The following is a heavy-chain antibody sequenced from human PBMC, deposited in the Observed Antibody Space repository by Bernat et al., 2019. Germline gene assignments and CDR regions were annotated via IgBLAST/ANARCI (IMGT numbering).Heavy chain of an antibody. V-gene: IGHV1-69*04. CDR2: IIPILGIA. J-gene: IGHJ4*02. Sequence: QVHLVQSGAEVKKPGSSVKVSCKASAGTFSSYAISWVRQAPRQALEWMGRIIPILGIANYAQKFQGRVTITADNSTSTANMELSSLRSEDTAVYYCARVPAAYSSGWYGAFDYWGQGTLVTVSS. D-gene: IGHD6-19*01. CDR1: AGTFSSYA. CDR3: ARVPAAYSSGWYGAFDY.